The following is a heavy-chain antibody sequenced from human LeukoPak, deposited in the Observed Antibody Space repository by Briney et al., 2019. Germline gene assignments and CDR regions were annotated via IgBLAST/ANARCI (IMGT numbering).Heavy chain of an antibody. CDR3: AKERSSSWYSSRVGVFDY. J-gene: IGHJ4*02. CDR2: ISYDGSNK. CDR1: GVTFSSYG. D-gene: IGHD6-13*01. Sequence: PGGSLRLSCAASGVTFSSYGMHWVRQAPGKGLEWVAVISYDGSNKYYADSVKGRFTISRDNSKNTLYLQMNSLRAEDTAVYYCAKERSSSWYSSRVGVFDYWGQGTLVTVSS. V-gene: IGHV3-30*18.